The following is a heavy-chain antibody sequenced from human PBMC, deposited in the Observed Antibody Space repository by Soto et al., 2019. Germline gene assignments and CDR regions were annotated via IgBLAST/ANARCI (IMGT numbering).Heavy chain of an antibody. D-gene: IGHD3-3*01. CDR1: SYTVTISG. CDR3: ARGVDPEDFWSAFDY. Sequence: GAPVKVSRTACSYTVTISGVGGARQTHRQGLEWMGWISAYNGNTNYAQKLQGRVTMTTDTSTSTAYMELRSLRSDDTAVYFCARGVDPEDFWSAFDYWGHGTLVTVSS. V-gene: IGHV1-18*01. J-gene: IGHJ4*01. CDR2: ISAYNGNT.